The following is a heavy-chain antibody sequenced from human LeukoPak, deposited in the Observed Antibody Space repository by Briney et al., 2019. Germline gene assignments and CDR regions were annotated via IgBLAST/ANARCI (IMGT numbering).Heavy chain of an antibody. CDR3: ARDAGGRTQREGWFDP. Sequence: GGSLRLSCAASGFSFRTYSMNWVRQAPGKGLEWVSSINSDSIWIYYADSVRGRFTISRDNTRNSLYLQMNSLRVEDTAVYYCARDAGGRTQREGWFDPWGQGTLVTVSS. D-gene: IGHD1-26*01. CDR1: GFSFRTYS. V-gene: IGHV3-21*01. CDR2: INSDSIWI. J-gene: IGHJ5*02.